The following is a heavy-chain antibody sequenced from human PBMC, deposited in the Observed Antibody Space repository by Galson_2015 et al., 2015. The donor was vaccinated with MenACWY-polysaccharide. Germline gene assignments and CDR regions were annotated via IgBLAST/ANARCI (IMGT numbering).Heavy chain of an antibody. D-gene: IGHD6-13*01. CDR2: ISSSSSYI. CDR3: ARGRSSWPYSFDY. V-gene: IGHV3-21*01. J-gene: IGHJ4*02. CDR1: GFTFSSYS. Sequence: LRLSCAASGFTFSSYSMNWVRQAPGKGLEWVSCISSSSSYIYYADSVKGRFTISRDNAKNSLSLQMNSLRAEDTAVYYCARGRSSWPYSFDYWGQGILVTVSS.